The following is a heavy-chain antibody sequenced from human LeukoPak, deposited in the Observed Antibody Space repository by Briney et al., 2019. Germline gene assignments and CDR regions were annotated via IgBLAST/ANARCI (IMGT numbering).Heavy chain of an antibody. V-gene: IGHV4-61*08. D-gene: IGHD3-10*01. Sequence: SETLSLTCTVSGGSISSGGYYWSWVRQPPGKGLEWVGYMHHSGKANSNPSLKSRVTISVDTSKNQVSLKLSPVTAADTAVYYCARDTHEYGSGSYYDDTFDSWGQGTLVTVSS. CDR3: ARDTHEYGSGSYYDDTFDS. CDR2: MHHSGKA. CDR1: GGSISSGGYY. J-gene: IGHJ3*02.